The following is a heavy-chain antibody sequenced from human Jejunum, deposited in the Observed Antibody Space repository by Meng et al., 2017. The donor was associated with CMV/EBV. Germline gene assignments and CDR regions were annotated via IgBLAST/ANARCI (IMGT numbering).Heavy chain of an antibody. Sequence: SIRTSWWSWIRQSPGKGLEWLGYIHHSGTPNHNPSLRSRVIMSVDTSNNQFSLKLTSVPAADTAVYFCARDSYHYGSSTYNWFDPWGQGILVTVSS. D-gene: IGHD3-10*01. J-gene: IGHJ5*02. CDR1: SIRTSW. CDR3: ARDSYHYGSSTYNWFDP. CDR2: IHHSGTP. V-gene: IGHV4-59*01.